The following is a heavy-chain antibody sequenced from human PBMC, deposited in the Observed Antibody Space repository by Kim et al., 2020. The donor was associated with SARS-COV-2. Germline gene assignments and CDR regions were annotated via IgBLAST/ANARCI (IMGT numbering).Heavy chain of an antibody. Sequence: GGSLRLSCVVSGFTFSNYAMTWVRQAPGKGLEWVSVISNSGDSTYYADSVKGRLTISRDNSKNTLYLQMNSLRAEDTAVYYCAKLLSGAAHYYFDYWCQG. D-gene: IGHD6-25*01. V-gene: IGHV3-23*01. CDR1: GFTFSNYA. CDR2: ISNSGDST. CDR3: AKLLSGAAHYYFDY. J-gene: IGHJ4*02.